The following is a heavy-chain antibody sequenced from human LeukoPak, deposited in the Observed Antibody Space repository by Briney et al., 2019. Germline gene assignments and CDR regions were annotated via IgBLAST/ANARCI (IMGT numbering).Heavy chain of an antibody. D-gene: IGHD2-21*02. CDR1: GYTFTNYG. CDR2: ISANNGET. CDR3: ARDACVSCGGDCCHDP. J-gene: IGHJ5*02. Sequence: ASVKVSCKASGYTFTNYGICWVRQAPGQGLEWMAWISANNGETRYAQKFQGRVILTTDTPTTTAYMELRNLRSDDTAVYYCARDACVSCGGDCCHDPWGQGTLVTVSS. V-gene: IGHV1-18*01.